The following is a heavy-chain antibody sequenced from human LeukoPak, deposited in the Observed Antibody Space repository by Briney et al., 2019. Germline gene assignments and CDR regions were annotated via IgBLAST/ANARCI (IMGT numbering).Heavy chain of an antibody. J-gene: IGHJ3*02. CDR3: ARYYDILTGYYRSAFDI. Sequence: TLSLTCAVSGGSISSGGYSWSWIRQPPGKGLEWIGYIYYSGSTYYNPSLKSRVTISVDTSKNQFSLKLSSATAADTAVYYCARYYDILTGYYRSAFDIWGQGTMVTVSS. D-gene: IGHD3-9*01. CDR1: GGSISSGGYS. V-gene: IGHV4-30-4*07. CDR2: IYYSGST.